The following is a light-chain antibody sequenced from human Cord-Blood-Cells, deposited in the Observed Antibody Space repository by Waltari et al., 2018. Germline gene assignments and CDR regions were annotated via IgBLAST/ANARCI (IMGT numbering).Light chain of an antibody. CDR1: SSDVGRYNV. V-gene: IGLV2-23*01. Sequence: QSPLTQPASVSGSPGQSITHACTGTSSDVGRYNVDSWYQQHPGKAPKLMIYEGSKRPSGVSNRFSGSKSGNTASLTISGLQAEDEADYYCCSYAGSSTWVFGGGTKLTVL. CDR3: CSYAGSSTWV. J-gene: IGLJ3*02. CDR2: EGS.